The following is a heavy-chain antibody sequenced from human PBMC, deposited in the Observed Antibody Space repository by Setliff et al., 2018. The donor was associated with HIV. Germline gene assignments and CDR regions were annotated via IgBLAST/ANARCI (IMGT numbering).Heavy chain of an antibody. V-gene: IGHV3-48*03. D-gene: IGHD3-16*02. Sequence: TFSSYEMNWVRQAPGKGLEWVSYISSSGSTIYYADSVKGRFTISRDNAKNSLYLQMNSLRAEDTAVYYCARGDYDYVWGSYRDAFDIWGQGTMVTVSS. CDR2: ISSSGSTI. J-gene: IGHJ3*02. CDR3: ARGDYDYVWGSYRDAFDI. CDR1: TFSSYE.